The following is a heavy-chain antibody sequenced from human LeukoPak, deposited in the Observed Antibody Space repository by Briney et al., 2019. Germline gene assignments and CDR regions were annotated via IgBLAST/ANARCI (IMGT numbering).Heavy chain of an antibody. V-gene: IGHV4-61*02. D-gene: IGHD2-15*01. CDR3: ARASGPEDFAY. J-gene: IGHJ4*02. CDR1: GGSISSGSYY. Sequence: LSETLSLTCTVSGGSISSGSYYWSWIRQPAGKGLEWIGRIYTSGSTNYNPSLKSRVTISVDTSKNQFSLKLSSVTAADTAVYYCARASGPEDFAYWGQGTLVTVSS. CDR2: IYTSGST.